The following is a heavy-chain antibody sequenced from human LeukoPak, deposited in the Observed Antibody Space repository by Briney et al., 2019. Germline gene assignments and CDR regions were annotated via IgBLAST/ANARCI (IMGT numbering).Heavy chain of an antibody. CDR2: IYYSGST. CDR1: GGSISSSSYY. D-gene: IGHD6-6*01. CDR3: ARDKTIGAARLFWFDP. V-gene: IGHV4-39*07. J-gene: IGHJ5*02. Sequence: SETLSLTCTVSGGSISSSSYYWGWIRQPPGKGLEWIGSIYYSGSTYYNPSLKSRVTISVDTSKNQFSLKLSSVTAADTAVYYCARDKTIGAARLFWFDPWGQGTLVTVSS.